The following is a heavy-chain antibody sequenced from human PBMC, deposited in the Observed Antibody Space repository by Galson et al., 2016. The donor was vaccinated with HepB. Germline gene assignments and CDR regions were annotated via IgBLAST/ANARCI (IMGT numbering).Heavy chain of an antibody. V-gene: IGHV3-30*04. J-gene: IGHJ4*02. D-gene: IGHD4-23*01. Sequence: SLRLSCAASGFTFSDHAMHWVRQAPGKGPEWVALISSDGNNKYYARSAKGRFTISRDDSKNTLFLQMNNLRGEDTAVYFCARELNDEVITLTVPMDFWGPGTLVTVSS. CDR1: GFTFSDHA. CDR3: ARELNDEVITLTVPMDF. CDR2: ISSDGNNK.